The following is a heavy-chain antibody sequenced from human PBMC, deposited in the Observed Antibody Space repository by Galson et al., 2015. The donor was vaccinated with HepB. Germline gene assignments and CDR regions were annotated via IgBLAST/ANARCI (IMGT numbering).Heavy chain of an antibody. V-gene: IGHV3-23*01. Sequence: FLRLSCAASGFRFSTYGMSWVRQAPGKGLEWVSAISGSGANIYYADSVKGRFTISRDNSKNTLSLQMNSLRAEDTAIYYCAKDGEAYAHVYYHMDVWGKGTTVTVSS. CDR1: GFRFSTYG. J-gene: IGHJ6*03. D-gene: IGHD2-8*01. CDR3: AKDGEAYAHVYYHMDV. CDR2: ISGSGANI.